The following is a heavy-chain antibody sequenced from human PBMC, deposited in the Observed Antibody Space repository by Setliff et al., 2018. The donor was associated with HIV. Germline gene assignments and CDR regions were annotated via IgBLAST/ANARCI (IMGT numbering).Heavy chain of an antibody. CDR1: DDSITGYY. J-gene: IGHJ4*02. CDR3: ARTARVFDF. CDR2: IFESGGT. Sequence: SLTCTVSDDSITGYYWSWIRQSPGKGLQCIGYIFESGGTNYNPSLRSRVTISMDTSKRQFSLTLTSVTAADTAVYYCARTARVFDFWGQGILVTVSS. V-gene: IGHV4-4*09.